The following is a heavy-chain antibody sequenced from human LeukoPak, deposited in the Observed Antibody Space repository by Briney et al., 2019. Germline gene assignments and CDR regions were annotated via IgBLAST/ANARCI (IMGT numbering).Heavy chain of an antibody. Sequence: GGSLRLSCAVSGITFSTYAMNWVRQAPGKGLEWVSVISGSGRSTYYADSVKGRFTISRDNSKNTLYLQMNSLRAEDTAVYYCAKHPAYYYDTSGSYWGQGTLVTVSS. CDR3: AKHPAYYYDTSGSY. D-gene: IGHD3-22*01. J-gene: IGHJ4*02. CDR1: GITFSTYA. CDR2: ISGSGRST. V-gene: IGHV3-23*01.